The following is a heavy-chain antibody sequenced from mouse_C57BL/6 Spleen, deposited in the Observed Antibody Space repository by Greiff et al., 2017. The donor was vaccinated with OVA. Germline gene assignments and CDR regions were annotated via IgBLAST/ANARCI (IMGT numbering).Heavy chain of an antibody. CDR1: GFTFTDYY. CDR3: ARRSNYDYFDY. V-gene: IGHV7-3*01. D-gene: IGHD2-5*01. CDR2: IRNKANGYTT. J-gene: IGHJ2*01. Sequence: EVQRVESGGGLVQPGGSLSLSCAASGFTFTDYYMSWVRQPPGKALEWLGFIRNKANGYTTEYSASVKGRFTISRDNSQSILYLQMNALRAEDSATYYCARRSNYDYFDYWGQGTTLTVSS.